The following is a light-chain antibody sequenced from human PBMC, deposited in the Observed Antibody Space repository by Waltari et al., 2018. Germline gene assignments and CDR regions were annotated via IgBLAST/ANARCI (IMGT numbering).Light chain of an antibody. Sequence: EILLKQSPVTLSLSPGHRDTLSCRARQNVNRNLAWYQHKPGQAPRLRIYDAAIRATGIPPRFSGSGSGTDFTLTISSLEPEDFAVYFCQQRDNWPPFTCGGGTKVEIK. CDR1: QNVNRN. CDR2: DAA. CDR3: QQRDNWPPFT. V-gene: IGKV3-11*01. J-gene: IGKJ4*01.